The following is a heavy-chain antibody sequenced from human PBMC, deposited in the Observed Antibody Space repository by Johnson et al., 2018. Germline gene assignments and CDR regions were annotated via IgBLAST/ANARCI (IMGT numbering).Heavy chain of an antibody. V-gene: IGHV3-49*03. CDR1: GFTFGDYA. CDR2: IRSEAYGGTT. Sequence: VQLVQSGGGLVQPGRSLRLSCTESGFTFGDYAMSWFRQAPGKGLEWVGFIRSEAYGGTTEYAAAVEGSFTISRDDSKSIAYLQMNSLRAEDTAVYYCARGGYSGYDSPIYGMDVWGQGTTVTVSS. D-gene: IGHD5-12*01. CDR3: ARGGYSGYDSPIYGMDV. J-gene: IGHJ6*02.